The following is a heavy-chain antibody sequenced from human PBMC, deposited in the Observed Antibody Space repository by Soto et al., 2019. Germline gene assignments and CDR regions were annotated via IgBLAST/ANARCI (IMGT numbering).Heavy chain of an antibody. CDR1: GGTFSSYA. V-gene: IGHV1-69*06. J-gene: IGHJ6*02. CDR2: IIPIFGTA. Sequence: GASVKVSCKASGGTFSSYAISWVRQAPGQGLEWMGGIIPIFGTANYAQKFQGRVTITADKSTSTAYMELSSLRSEDTAVYYCARDKDQDYYYYGMHVWRQGTKVTVS. CDR3: ARDKDQDYYYYGMHV.